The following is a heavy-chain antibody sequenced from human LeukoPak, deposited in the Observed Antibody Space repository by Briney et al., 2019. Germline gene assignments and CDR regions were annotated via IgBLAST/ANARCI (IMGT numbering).Heavy chain of an antibody. Sequence: GGSLRLSCTASGFTFSHHWMTWVRQAPGKGLEWVANIKEDGSEKDYVDSVKGRFTIARDNGKNSLYMQMNSLRGEDTAVYYCAILNWYYADYWGQGTLVTVST. CDR1: GFTFSHHW. J-gene: IGHJ4*02. V-gene: IGHV3-7*01. CDR2: IKEDGSEK. D-gene: IGHD2/OR15-2a*01. CDR3: AILNWYYADY.